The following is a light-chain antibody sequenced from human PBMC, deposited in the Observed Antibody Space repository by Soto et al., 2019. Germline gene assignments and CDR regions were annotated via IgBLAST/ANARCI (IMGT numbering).Light chain of an antibody. CDR1: QSVDND. J-gene: IGKJ4*01. V-gene: IGKV3D-15*01. CDR3: QQYNNWPLT. CDR2: DAS. Sequence: EIVMTQSPATLSVSPGDRATLSCRASQSVDNDLAWYQQKPGQPPRLLIYDASTRATGIPARFSGSQSGTELTLTISRLLSEDFAVYSCQQYNNWPLTFGGGTKVEIK.